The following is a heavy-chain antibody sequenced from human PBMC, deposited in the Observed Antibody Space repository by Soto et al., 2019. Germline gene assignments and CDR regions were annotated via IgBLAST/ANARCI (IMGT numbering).Heavy chain of an antibody. CDR1: GFTFSSYW. Sequence: GGSLRLSCAASGFTFSSYWMHWVRQAPGKGLVWVSRINSDGSSTSYADSVKGRFTISRDNAKNTLYLQMNSLRAEDTAVYYCAILEGIAAAGTGAADYYYYGMDVWGQGTTVTVSS. J-gene: IGHJ6*02. CDR3: AILEGIAAAGTGAADYYYYGMDV. D-gene: IGHD6-13*01. CDR2: INSDGSST. V-gene: IGHV3-74*01.